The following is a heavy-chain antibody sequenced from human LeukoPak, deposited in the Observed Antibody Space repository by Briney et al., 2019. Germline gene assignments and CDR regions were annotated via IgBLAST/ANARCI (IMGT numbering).Heavy chain of an antibody. V-gene: IGHV1-18*01. CDR1: GYTFTSYG. J-gene: IGHJ4*02. CDR3: ARVNGDYSVEYYFDY. D-gene: IGHD4-17*01. CDR2: ISTYNGNT. Sequence: ASVKVSCKASGYTFTSYGISWVRQAPGQGLEWMGWISTYNGNTNYAQKLQGRVTMTTDTSTSTAYMELRSLRSDDTAVYYCARVNGDYSVEYYFDYWGQGSLVTVSS.